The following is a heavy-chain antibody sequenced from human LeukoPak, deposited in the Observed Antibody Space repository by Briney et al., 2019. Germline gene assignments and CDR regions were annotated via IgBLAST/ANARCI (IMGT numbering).Heavy chain of an antibody. J-gene: IGHJ4*02. CDR3: ASSGFGDGYNFDY. CDR2: IIPILGIA. CDR1: GGTFSSYT. D-gene: IGHD5-24*01. V-gene: IGHV1-69*02. Sequence: ASVKVSCKASGGTFSSYTISWVRQAPGQGLEWMGRIIPILGIANYAQKFQGRVTITADKSTSTACMELSSLRSEDTAVYYCASSGFGDGYNFDYWGQGTLVTVSS.